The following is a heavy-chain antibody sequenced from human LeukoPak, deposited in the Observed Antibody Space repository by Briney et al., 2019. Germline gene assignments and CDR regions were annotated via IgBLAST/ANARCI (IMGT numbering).Heavy chain of an antibody. V-gene: IGHV4-59*01. D-gene: IGHD7-27*01. J-gene: IGHJ3*02. CDR3: ARELTGDRAFYS. CDR2: IYSSAST. Sequence: AETLSLTCTVSGGSLSSYHWSWLRQPPGKGLEWIGYIYSSASTNYSPSIKSRATISVGTSKSQFSLKLSSVTAAETAVYYCARELTGDRAFYSWGQGRMVTASS. CDR1: GGSLSSYH.